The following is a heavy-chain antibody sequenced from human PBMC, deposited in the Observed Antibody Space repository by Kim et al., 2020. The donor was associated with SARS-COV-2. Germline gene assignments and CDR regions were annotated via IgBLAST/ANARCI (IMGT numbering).Heavy chain of an antibody. CDR2: ISGSGASI. CDR3: AKDPAYDFWSGYHFDF. CDR1: GFTFSSYA. D-gene: IGHD3-3*01. V-gene: IGHV3-23*01. Sequence: GGSLRLSCAASGFTFSSYAMSWVRQAPGKGLEWVSAISGSGASIYYADSVKGRFTISRDNSKNTLSLQMNSLRAGDTAVYYCAKDPAYDFWSGYHFDFWGQGTLVTVSS. J-gene: IGHJ4*02.